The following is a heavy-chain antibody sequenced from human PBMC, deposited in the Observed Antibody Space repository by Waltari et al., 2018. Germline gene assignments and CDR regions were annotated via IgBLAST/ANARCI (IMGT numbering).Heavy chain of an antibody. Sequence: EVQLLESGGGFVQPGGSLSLPFQAPGLTTFTPAINWVRQAPGKGLEWVSSISVSDATYYADSVKGRFTISRDNVKNTLYLEMRDLRVEDTGLYYCAKLIYADSGSPDLWGRGTQVTVS. CDR3: AKLIYADSGSPDL. V-gene: IGHV3-23*01. D-gene: IGHD1-26*01. CDR1: GLTTFTPA. J-gene: IGHJ2*01. CDR2: ISVSDAT.